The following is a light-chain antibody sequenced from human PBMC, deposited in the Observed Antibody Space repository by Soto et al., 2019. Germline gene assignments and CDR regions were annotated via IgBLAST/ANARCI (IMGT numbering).Light chain of an antibody. CDR3: QHYNNWPRT. CDR1: QSVSSN. Sequence: EIVMTQSPAALSVSPGQGATLSCRASQSVSSNLAWYQQKPGQTPRLLIYGASTRATGIPARFSGSGSGTEFPLTISSLQSEDSAVYYCQHYNNWPRTFGQGTNLEI. V-gene: IGKV3-15*01. CDR2: GAS. J-gene: IGKJ2*01.